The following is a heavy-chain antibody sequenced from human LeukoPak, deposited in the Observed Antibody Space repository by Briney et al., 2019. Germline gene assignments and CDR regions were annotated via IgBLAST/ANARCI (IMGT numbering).Heavy chain of an antibody. CDR3: ARYSAGRYDFWSGYFHAFDI. V-gene: IGHV4-61*09. Sequence: SETLSLTCTVSGGSISSGSNYWSWIRQPAGKGLEWIVNIYTSGSTKYNPSLKSRVTISVDTSKNQFSLKLTSLTAADTAMYYCARYSAGRYDFWSGYFHAFDIWGQGTMVTVSS. CDR2: IYTSGST. J-gene: IGHJ3*02. D-gene: IGHD3-3*01. CDR1: GGSISSGSNY.